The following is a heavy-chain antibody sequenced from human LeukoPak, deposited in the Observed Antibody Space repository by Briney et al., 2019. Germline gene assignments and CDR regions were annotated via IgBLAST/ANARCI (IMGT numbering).Heavy chain of an antibody. CDR3: ARDPVYSSSWGGNDY. CDR1: GYTFTGYY. J-gene: IGHJ4*02. D-gene: IGHD6-13*01. V-gene: IGHV1-2*06. Sequence: ASVKVSCKASGYTFTGYYMHWVRQAPGQGIEWMGRINPNSGGTNYAQKFQGRVTMTRDTSISTAYMELSRLRSDDTAVYYCARDPVYSSSWGGNDYWGQGTLVTVSS. CDR2: INPNSGGT.